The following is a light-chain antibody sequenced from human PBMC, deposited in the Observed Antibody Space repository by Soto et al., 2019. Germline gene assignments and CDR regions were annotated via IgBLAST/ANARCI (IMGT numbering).Light chain of an antibody. CDR3: AGWDDSLNGPV. V-gene: IGLV1-44*01. J-gene: IGLJ2*01. Sequence: QSALTQPPSASGTPGQRVTISCSGSSSNIGSNTVHWYQQFPGTAPKLLIYSNNQRPSGVPDRFSGSKSGTSASLAISGLQSEDEADYYCAGWDDSLNGPVFGGGTKVTVL. CDR2: SNN. CDR1: SSNIGSNT.